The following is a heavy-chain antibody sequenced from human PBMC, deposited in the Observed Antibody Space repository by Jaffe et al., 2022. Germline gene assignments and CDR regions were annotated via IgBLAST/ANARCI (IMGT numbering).Heavy chain of an antibody. CDR2: INAGNGNT. J-gene: IGHJ6*03. V-gene: IGHV1-3*01. CDR1: GYTFTSYA. CDR3: ARKPHYYYYMDV. Sequence: QVQLVQSGAEVKKPGASVKVSCKASGYTFTSYAMHWVRQAPGQRLEWMGWINAGNGNTKYSQKFQGRVTITRDTSASTAYMELSSLRSEDTAVYYCARKPHYYYYMDVWGKGTTVTVSS.